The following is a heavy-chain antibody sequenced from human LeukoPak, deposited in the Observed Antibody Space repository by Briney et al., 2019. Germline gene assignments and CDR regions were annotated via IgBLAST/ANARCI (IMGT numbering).Heavy chain of an antibody. J-gene: IGHJ3*01. D-gene: IGHD5-12*01. CDR3: ARVDSGHDYGPS. CDR1: GYTFTAYY. CDR2: INHNSGDT. Sequence: VASVKVSCKASGYTFTAYYMHWVRQVPGQGLDWMGRINHNSGDTDYAQKFQGRVIMTRDTSISTASMEVSRLRSDDTAVYYCARVDSGHDYGPSWGQGTTDTVSS. V-gene: IGHV1-2*06.